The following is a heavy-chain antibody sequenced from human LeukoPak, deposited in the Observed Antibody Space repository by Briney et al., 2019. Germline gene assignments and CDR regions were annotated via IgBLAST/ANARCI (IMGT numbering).Heavy chain of an antibody. J-gene: IGHJ3*02. Sequence: GGSLRLSCAASGFTFSSYAMSWVRQAPGRGLEWVSAISGSGGSTYYADSVKGRFTISRDNSKNTLFLQMNSLRAEDTAVYYCAKSLYSSSSYAFDIWGQGTMVTVSS. CDR3: AKSLYSSSSYAFDI. CDR1: GFTFSSYA. V-gene: IGHV3-23*01. CDR2: ISGSGGST. D-gene: IGHD6-6*01.